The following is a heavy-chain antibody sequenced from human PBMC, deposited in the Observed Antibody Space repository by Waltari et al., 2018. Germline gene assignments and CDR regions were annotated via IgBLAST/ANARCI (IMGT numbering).Heavy chain of an antibody. V-gene: IGHV3-30*02. J-gene: IGHJ4*02. CDR3: ANSCSGGSCYSDY. CDR1: GFTFSSYG. CDR2: IRYDGSNK. Sequence: QVQLVESGGGVVQPGGSLRLSCAASGFTFSSYGMHWVRQAPGKGLEWVAVIRYDGSNKYYADSVKGRFTISRDNSKNTLYLQMNSLRAEDTAVYYCANSCSGGSCYSDYWGQGTLVTVSS. D-gene: IGHD2-15*01.